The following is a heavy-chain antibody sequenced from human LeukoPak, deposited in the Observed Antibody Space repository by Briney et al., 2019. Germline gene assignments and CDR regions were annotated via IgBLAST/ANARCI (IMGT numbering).Heavy chain of an antibody. CDR3: AKASERITMIVVVIALDY. Sequence: SGGSLRLSCAASGFTFSSYSMNWVRQAPGKGLEWVSSISSSSSYIYYADSVKGRFTISRDNSKNTLYLQMNSLRAEDTAVYYCAKASERITMIVVVIALDYWGQGTLVTVSS. CDR2: ISSSSSYI. J-gene: IGHJ4*02. D-gene: IGHD3-22*01. V-gene: IGHV3-21*04. CDR1: GFTFSSYS.